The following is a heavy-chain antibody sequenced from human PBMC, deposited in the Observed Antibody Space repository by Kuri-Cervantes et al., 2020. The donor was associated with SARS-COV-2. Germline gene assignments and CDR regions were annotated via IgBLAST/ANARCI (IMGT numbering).Heavy chain of an antibody. CDR1: GFTFSSYS. V-gene: IGHV3-48*02. CDR2: ISSSSSTI. CDR3: ARDGGGYYDSSGYYGQLGFDY. Sequence: GGSLRLSCAASGFTFSSYSMNWVRQAPGKGLEWVSYISSSSSTIYYADSVKGRFTISRDNAKNSLYLQMSSLRDEDTAVYYCARDGGGYYDSSGYYGQLGFDYWGQGTLVTVSS. D-gene: IGHD3-22*01. J-gene: IGHJ4*02.